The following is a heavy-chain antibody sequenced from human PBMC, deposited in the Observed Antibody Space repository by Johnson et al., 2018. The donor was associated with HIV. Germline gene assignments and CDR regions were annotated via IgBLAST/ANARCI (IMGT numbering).Heavy chain of an antibody. CDR3: SREGVVTAGFDI. CDR2: AAISYGGTI. CDR1: GFTFSNYA. Sequence: EVQLVESGGGLVQPGGSLRLSCAASGFTFSNYAMYWVRQAPGKGLEWVAAISYGGTIAYAASLKGRFTISRDDSKSIVYLQMNGRRTEDTAVYYCSREGVVTAGFDIWGQGTMVIVSS. J-gene: IGHJ3*02. D-gene: IGHD2-21*02. V-gene: IGHV3-49*04.